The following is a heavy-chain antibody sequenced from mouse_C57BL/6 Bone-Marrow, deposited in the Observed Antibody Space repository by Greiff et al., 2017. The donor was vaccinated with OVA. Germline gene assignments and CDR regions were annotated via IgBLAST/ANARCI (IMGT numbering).Heavy chain of an antibody. Sequence: VQLQQSGPGLVQPSQSLSITCTVSGFSLTSYGVHWVRQSPGKGLEWLGVIWRGGSTDYNAAFMSRLSITKDNSKSQVFFKMNRLQADDTAIYYCAKGGKTGTAWFAYWGQGTLVTVSA. CDR2: IWRGGST. V-gene: IGHV2-5*01. CDR1: GFSLTSYG. CDR3: AKGGKTGTAWFAY. J-gene: IGHJ3*01. D-gene: IGHD4-1*01.